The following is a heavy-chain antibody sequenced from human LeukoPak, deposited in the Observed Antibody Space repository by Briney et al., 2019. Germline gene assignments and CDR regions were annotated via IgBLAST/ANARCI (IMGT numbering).Heavy chain of an antibody. J-gene: IGHJ2*01. V-gene: IGHV3-53*01. D-gene: IGHD3-10*01. CDR1: GFTVASKY. CDR2: LYSGSDT. CDR3: ARVGDHYHWNFDL. Sequence: GGSLILSCAASGFTVASKYMNWVRQAPGKGLEWASILYSGSDTYYSDSVMGRFTISRDNSRNTLFLQMDSLRVEDTAVYYCARVGDHYHWNFDLWGRGTLVTVSS.